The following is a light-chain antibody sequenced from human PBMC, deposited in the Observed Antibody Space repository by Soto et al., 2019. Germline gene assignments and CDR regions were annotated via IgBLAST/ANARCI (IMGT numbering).Light chain of an antibody. CDR2: AAS. J-gene: IGKJ2*01. CDR3: QKYNSAPLYT. CDR1: QGISNY. Sequence: DIRMTQSPSSLSASVGDRVTITCRASQGISNYLAWYQQKPGKVPKLLIYAASTLQSGVPSRFSGSGSGTDFTLTISSLQPEDVATYYCQKYNSAPLYTFGQGTKLEIK. V-gene: IGKV1-27*01.